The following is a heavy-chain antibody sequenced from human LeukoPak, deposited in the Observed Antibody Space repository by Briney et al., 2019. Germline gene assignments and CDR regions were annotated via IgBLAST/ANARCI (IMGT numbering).Heavy chain of an antibody. Sequence: ASVKVSCKASGYTFTSYGISWVRQAPGQGLEWMGWISAYNGNTNYAQKLQGRVTMTTDTSTSTAYMELRSLRSDDTAVYYCARLPLLWFGEYRGYYYYMDVWGKGTTVTVSS. D-gene: IGHD3-10*01. J-gene: IGHJ6*03. V-gene: IGHV1-18*01. CDR1: GYTFTSYG. CDR3: ARLPLLWFGEYRGYYYYMDV. CDR2: ISAYNGNT.